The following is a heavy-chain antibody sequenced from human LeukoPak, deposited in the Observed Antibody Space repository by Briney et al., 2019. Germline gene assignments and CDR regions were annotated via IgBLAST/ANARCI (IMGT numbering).Heavy chain of an antibody. V-gene: IGHV3-23*01. CDR1: RFTFSNSA. D-gene: IGHD6-19*01. Sequence: GASLILSCAASRFTFSNSAMSWDRQAPGKGMEWVSTLSGSGITTYYADSVKGRFTISRDNSKNTLYLQMNSLRAEDTAVYYCAKGIYSSGWSYFDYWGHGTLVTVSS. J-gene: IGHJ4*03. CDR3: AKGIYSSGWSYFDY. CDR2: LSGSGITT.